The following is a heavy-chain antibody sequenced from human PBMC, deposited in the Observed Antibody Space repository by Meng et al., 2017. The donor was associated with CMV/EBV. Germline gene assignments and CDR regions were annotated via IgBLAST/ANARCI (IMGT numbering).Heavy chain of an antibody. Sequence: QVRLRHFGVEGQKPGASVKVSCKASGYTFTGYGISWVRQAPGQGLEWMGWISVYNGHTNFAQNLQGRVTMTTDTSTSIAYVELRSLRSDDTAIYYCARGVPLGIIYSFDYWGQGTLVTVSS. CDR2: ISVYNGHT. V-gene: IGHV1-18*01. J-gene: IGHJ4*01. CDR3: ARGVPLGIIYSFDY. CDR1: GYTFTGYG. D-gene: IGHD2-21*01.